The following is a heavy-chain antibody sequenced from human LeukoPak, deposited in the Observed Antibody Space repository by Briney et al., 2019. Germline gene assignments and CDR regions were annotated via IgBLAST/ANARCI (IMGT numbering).Heavy chain of an antibody. CDR1: GGSISSYY. CDR2: IYYSGST. J-gene: IGHJ4*02. CDR3: ARGHPHYYDSSGYTTKNFDY. V-gene: IGHV4-59*01. D-gene: IGHD3-22*01. Sequence: SETLSLTCTVSGGSISSYYWSWIRQPPGKGLEWIGYIYYSGSTNYNPSLKSRVTISVDTSKNQFSLKLSSVTAADTAVYYCARGHPHYYDSSGYTTKNFDYWGQGTLVTVSS.